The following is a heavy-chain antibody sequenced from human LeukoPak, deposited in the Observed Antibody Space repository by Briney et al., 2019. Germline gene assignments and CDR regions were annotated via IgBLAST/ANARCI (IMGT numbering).Heavy chain of an antibody. V-gene: IGHV1-46*01. CDR2: INPSGGST. J-gene: IGHJ4*02. CDR3: ARADSSSWYGEFDY. CDR1: GYTFTSLY. D-gene: IGHD6-13*01. Sequence: ASVKVSCKASGYTFTSLYMHWVRQSRRQGLEWVGIINPSGGSTSYAQKFQGRVTMTRDTSTSTVYMELSSLRSEDTAVYYGARADSSSWYGEFDYWGQGTLVTVSS.